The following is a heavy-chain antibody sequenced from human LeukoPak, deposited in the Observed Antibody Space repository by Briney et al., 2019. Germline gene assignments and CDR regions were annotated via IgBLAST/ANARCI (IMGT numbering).Heavy chain of an antibody. D-gene: IGHD5-24*01. CDR1: GFTFSGHW. J-gene: IGHJ4*02. CDR2: TNSGGSVT. Sequence: GGSLRLSCAVSGFTFSGHWMFWVRQAPGKGLEWVSSTNSGGSVTGYTDSVKGRFTVSRDNAKNTLFLQMNSLGAEDTAVYYCARARWYSCDYWGQGTPVTVSS. V-gene: IGHV3-74*01. CDR3: ARARWYSCDY.